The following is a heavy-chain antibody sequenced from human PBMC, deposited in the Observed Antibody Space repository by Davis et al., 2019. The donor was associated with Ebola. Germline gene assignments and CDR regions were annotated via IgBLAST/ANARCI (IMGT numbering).Heavy chain of an antibody. Sequence: GGSLRLSCAASGFVFSSYVMSWVRRAPGKGLEWVSTVGLSADTYNADSVKGRFTISRDNSKNTLHLQMNSLRVEDTAIYYCAKDTSNVWFDVWGQGTMVTVSS. J-gene: IGHJ3*01. D-gene: IGHD6-19*01. CDR1: GFVFSSYV. V-gene: IGHV3-23*01. CDR3: AKDTSNVWFDV. CDR2: VGLSADT.